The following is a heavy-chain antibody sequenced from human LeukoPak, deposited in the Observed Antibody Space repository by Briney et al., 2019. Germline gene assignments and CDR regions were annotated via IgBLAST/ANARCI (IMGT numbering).Heavy chain of an antibody. V-gene: IGHV4-30-2*01. J-gene: IGHJ5*02. CDR2: IYHSGST. Sequence: EPSQTLSLTCAVSGGSISSGGYSWSWIRQPPGKGLEWIGYIYHSGSTYYNPSLKSRATISVDRSKNQFSLKLSSVTAADTAVYYCARDAYGYCSGGSCHNWFDPWGQGTLVTVSS. D-gene: IGHD2-15*01. CDR3: ARDAYGYCSGGSCHNWFDP. CDR1: GGSISSGGYS.